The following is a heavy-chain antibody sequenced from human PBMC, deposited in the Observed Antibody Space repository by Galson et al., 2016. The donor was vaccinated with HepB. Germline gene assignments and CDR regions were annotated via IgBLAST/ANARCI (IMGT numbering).Heavy chain of an antibody. CDR3: ARHLSGDDLLTGYYLGQAFDI. CDR2: TELDGSVK. Sequence: SLRLSCAASGFIFSQYVIHWVRQAPGKGLEWVAVTELDGSVKFYAAAVKGRFTISRDNAKKSLYLQMNSLRAEDTAVYYCARHLSGDDLLTGYYLGQAFDIWGQGTMVHVSS. J-gene: IGHJ3*02. D-gene: IGHD3-9*01. V-gene: IGHV3-30-3*01. CDR1: GFIFSQYV.